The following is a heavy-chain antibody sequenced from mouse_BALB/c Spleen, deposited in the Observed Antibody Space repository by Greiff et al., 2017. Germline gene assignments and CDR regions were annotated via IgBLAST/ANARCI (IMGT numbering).Heavy chain of an antibody. J-gene: IGHJ2*01. Sequence: EVQVVESGGGLVKPGGSLKLSCAASGFTFSSYAMSCVRQTPEKRLEWVASISSGGSTYYPDSVKGRFTISRDNARNILYLQMSSLRSEDTAMYYCARGSYYYGSSSYYFDYWGQGTTLTVSS. CDR1: GFTFSSYA. D-gene: IGHD1-1*01. V-gene: IGHV5-6-5*01. CDR2: ISSGGST. CDR3: ARGSYYYGSSSYYFDY.